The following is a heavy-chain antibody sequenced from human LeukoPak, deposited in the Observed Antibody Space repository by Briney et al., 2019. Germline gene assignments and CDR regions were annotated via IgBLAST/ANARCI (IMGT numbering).Heavy chain of an antibody. D-gene: IGHD5-12*01. CDR2: ISETSSHT. Sequence: PGESLRLSCSASTFTFSGYMMKWVRQAPGRGVEGVSYISETSSHTYYADSVKGRLTISRDNAKNSLYLQMNSLRAEDTAIYYCARDRAVKARIGGMDVWGQGTTVTVSS. J-gene: IGHJ6*02. V-gene: IGHV3-21*06. CDR3: ARDRAVKARIGGMDV. CDR1: TFTFSGYM.